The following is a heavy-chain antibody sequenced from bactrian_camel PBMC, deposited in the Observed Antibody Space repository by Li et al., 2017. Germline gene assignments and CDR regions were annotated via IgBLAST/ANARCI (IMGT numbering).Heavy chain of an antibody. CDR2: VAASDGKT. Sequence: HVQLVESGGGSVQIGGSLTLSCAASGVMTRLYCMAWFRQSPGSEREEVARVAASDGKTRYADSVKGRFTISLDNTKNTLYLQMNNLKPEDTGMYYCAAKPVLVRGYWDDAGTYDYWGQGTQVTVS. D-gene: IGHD7*01. V-gene: IGHV3S53*01. CDR3: AAKPVLVRGYWDDAGTYDY. J-gene: IGHJ4*01. CDR1: GVMTRLYC.